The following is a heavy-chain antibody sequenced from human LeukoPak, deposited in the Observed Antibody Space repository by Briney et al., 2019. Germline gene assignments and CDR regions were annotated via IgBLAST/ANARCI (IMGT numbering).Heavy chain of an antibody. CDR2: ISSDGTNK. V-gene: IGHV3-30*03. D-gene: IGHD3-9*01. J-gene: IGHJ1*01. CDR1: GFTFSGFG. CDR3: GTEGGARGVDTVRYEY. Sequence: GTSLRLSCAASGFTFSGFGMHWVRQAPGKGLQWVAVISSDGTNKFYADSVAGRLTISRDNSKNTLYLQMTSLRPEDTAVYFCGTEGGARGVDTVRYEYWGQGTLVTVSS.